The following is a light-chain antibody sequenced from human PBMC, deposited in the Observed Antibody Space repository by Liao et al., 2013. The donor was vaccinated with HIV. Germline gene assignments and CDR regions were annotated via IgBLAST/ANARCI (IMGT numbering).Light chain of an antibody. Sequence: SYVLTQPPSVSVAPGKTARITCGENNIGSKSVHWYQQKPGQAPVLVIYYDSDRPSGIPERFSGSNSGNTATLTISRVEAGDEADYYCQVWDRSSDEGVFGGGTKVTVL. CDR1: NIGSKS. CDR3: QVWDRSSDEGV. CDR2: YDS. J-gene: IGLJ2*01. V-gene: IGLV3-21*01.